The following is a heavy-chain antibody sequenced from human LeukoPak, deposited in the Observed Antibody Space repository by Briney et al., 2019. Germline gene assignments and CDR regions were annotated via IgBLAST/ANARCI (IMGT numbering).Heavy chain of an antibody. CDR2: IYYSGST. CDR3: ARVLYGDHGWYVDL. D-gene: IGHD4-17*01. V-gene: IGHV4-59*13. J-gene: IGHJ2*01. CDR1: GGSISSYY. Sequence: SETLSLTCTVSGGSISSYYWSWIRQPPGKGLEWIGYIYYSGSTNYNPSLKSRVTISVDTSKNQFSLKLSSVTAADTAVYYCARVLYGDHGWYVDLWGRGTLVTVSS.